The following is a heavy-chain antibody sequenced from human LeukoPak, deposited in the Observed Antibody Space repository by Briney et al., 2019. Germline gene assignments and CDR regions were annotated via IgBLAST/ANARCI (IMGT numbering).Heavy chain of an antibody. D-gene: IGHD6-19*01. Sequence: PSETLSLTCTVSGGSISSSSYYWGWIRQPPGKGLEWIGSIYYSGSTYYNPSLKSRVTISVDTSKNQFSLKLSSVTAADTAVYYCARALYSSGWYLSSPNWFDPWGQGTLVTVSS. CDR1: GGSISSSSYY. CDR3: ARALYSSGWYLSSPNWFDP. V-gene: IGHV4-39*07. J-gene: IGHJ5*02. CDR2: IYYSGST.